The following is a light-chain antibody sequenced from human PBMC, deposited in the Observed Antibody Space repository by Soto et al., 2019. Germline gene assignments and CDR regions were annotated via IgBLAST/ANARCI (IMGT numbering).Light chain of an antibody. V-gene: IGKV1-5*03. CDR3: QQYNTYPLT. Sequence: DIQMTQSPSTLSASVGDRVTITCRASQSISTWLAWYQQKPGKAPKLLIYKASSLESGVPSRFSGSGSGTEFTLTISSRQPDDVATYYCQQYNTYPLTVGGGTTVEIK. J-gene: IGKJ4*02. CDR2: KAS. CDR1: QSISTW.